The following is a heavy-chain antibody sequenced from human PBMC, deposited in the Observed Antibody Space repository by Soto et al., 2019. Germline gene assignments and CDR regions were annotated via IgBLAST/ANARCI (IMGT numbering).Heavy chain of an antibody. V-gene: IGHV3-21*01. CDR2: ISSSSSYI. D-gene: IGHD6-19*01. CDR1: GFTFSSYS. CDR3: ASGMGSGWGRKYFDY. J-gene: IGHJ4*02. Sequence: EVQLVESGGGLVKPGGSLRLSCAASGFTFSSYSMNWVRQAPGKGLEWVSSISSSSSYIYYADSVKGRFTISRDNAKNSLYLQMNSLRAEDTAVYYSASGMGSGWGRKYFDYWGQGTLVTVSS.